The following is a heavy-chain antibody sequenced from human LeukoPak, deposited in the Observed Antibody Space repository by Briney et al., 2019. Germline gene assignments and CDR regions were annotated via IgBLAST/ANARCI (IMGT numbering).Heavy chain of an antibody. CDR1: GGSFSGYY. D-gene: IGHD4-23*01. CDR3: ARGQAYGGQFDY. V-gene: IGHV4-34*01. CDR2: INHSGST. Sequence: SETLSLTCAVYGGSFSGYYWSWIRQPPGKGLEWIGEINHSGSTNYNPSLKSRVTISVDTSKNQSSLKLSSVTAADTAVYYCARGQAYGGQFDYWGQGTLVTVSS. J-gene: IGHJ4*02.